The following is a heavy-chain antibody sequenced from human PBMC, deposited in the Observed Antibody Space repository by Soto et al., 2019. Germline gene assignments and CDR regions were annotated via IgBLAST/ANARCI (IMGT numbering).Heavy chain of an antibody. CDR1: GYTFTSYD. J-gene: IGHJ4*02. V-gene: IGHV1-8*01. CDR2: MNPSTVST. D-gene: IGHD6-19*01. CDR3: ARGILVAGTVDY. Sequence: HVQLVQSGAEVKKPGASVKVSCKASGYTFTSYDIKWVRQATGQGLEWMGWMNPSTVSTGFAQKFQVRVTMIRNTSISTAYLELSSLTSDDTAVYYCARGILVAGTVDYWGQGDLVTVSS.